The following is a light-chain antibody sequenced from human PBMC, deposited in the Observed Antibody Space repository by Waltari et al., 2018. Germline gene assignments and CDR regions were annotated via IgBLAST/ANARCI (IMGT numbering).Light chain of an antibody. CDR2: DAS. J-gene: IGKJ1*01. CDR1: QSVSRT. V-gene: IGKV3-20*01. Sequence: EIVLTQSPGTLSVSPGERATLSCRASQSVSRTLAWYQQKPGQAPRLLIYDASTRATGIPDRFSGSGFGTDFSLTISRLEPEDFAVYYCQKYGTLPATFGQGTTVEIK. CDR3: QKYGTLPAT.